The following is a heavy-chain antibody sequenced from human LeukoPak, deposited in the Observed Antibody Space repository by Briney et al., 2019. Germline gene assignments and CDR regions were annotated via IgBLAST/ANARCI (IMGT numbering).Heavy chain of an antibody. Sequence: MPSETLSLTCAVYGGSFSGYYWSWIRQPPGKGLEWIGEINHSGSTNYNPSLKSRVTISVDTSKNQFSLKLSSVTAADTAVYYCARRRGYSYGYVGYFDYWGQGTLVTVSS. J-gene: IGHJ4*02. CDR3: ARRRGYSYGYVGYFDY. CDR1: GGSFSGYY. D-gene: IGHD5-18*01. CDR2: INHSGST. V-gene: IGHV4-34*01.